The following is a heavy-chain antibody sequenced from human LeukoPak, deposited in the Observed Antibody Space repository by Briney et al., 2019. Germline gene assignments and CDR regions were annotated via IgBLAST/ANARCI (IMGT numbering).Heavy chain of an antibody. V-gene: IGHV1-24*01. CDR2: FDPEDGET. D-gene: IGHD3-10*01. J-gene: IGHJ4*02. Sequence: ASVKVSCKVSGYTLTELSMHWVRQAPGKGLEWMGGFDPEDGETIYAQKFQGRVTMTEDTSTDTAYTELSSLRSEDTAVYYCATDYVVRGVIDYWGQGTLVTVSS. CDR1: GYTLTELS. CDR3: ATDYVVRGVIDY.